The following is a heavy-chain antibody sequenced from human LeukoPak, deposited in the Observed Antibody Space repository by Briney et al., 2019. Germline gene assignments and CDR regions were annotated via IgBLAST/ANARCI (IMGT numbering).Heavy chain of an antibody. CDR2: IYHSGST. CDR3: ARDGDSSGYYNDY. V-gene: IGHV4-4*02. CDR1: GGSISSSNW. Sequence: SGTLSLPFAVSGGSISSSNWWGWVRQPPGEGLEWIGEIYHSGSTNYNPSLKSRVTISVDKSKNQFSLKLSSVTAADTAVYYCARDGDSSGYYNDYWGQGTLVTVSS. J-gene: IGHJ4*02. D-gene: IGHD3-22*01.